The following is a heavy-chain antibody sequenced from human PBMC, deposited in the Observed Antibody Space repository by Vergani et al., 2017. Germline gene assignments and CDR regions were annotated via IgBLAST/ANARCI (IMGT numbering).Heavy chain of an antibody. CDR1: GYSFTSYW. CDR2: IYPGDSDT. D-gene: IGHD3-10*01. Sequence: EVRLVQSGAEVKKPGESLKISCKGSGYSFTSYWIGWVRQMPGKGLEWMGIIYPGDSDTRYSPSFQGQVTISADKSISTAYLQWSSLKASDTAMYYCARRVTMVRGVISKYDAFDIWGQGTMVTVSS. V-gene: IGHV5-51*01. J-gene: IGHJ3*02. CDR3: ARRVTMVRGVISKYDAFDI.